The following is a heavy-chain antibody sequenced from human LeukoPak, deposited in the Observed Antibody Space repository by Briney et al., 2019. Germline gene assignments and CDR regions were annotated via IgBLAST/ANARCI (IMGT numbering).Heavy chain of an antibody. CDR2: ISYDGSNK. J-gene: IGHJ4*02. V-gene: IGHV3-30-3*01. CDR1: GFTFSNAW. D-gene: IGHD5-18*01. CDR3: ASSQKDTSMIGDY. Sequence: PGGSLRLSCAASGFTFSNAWMSWVRQAPGKGLEWVAVISYDGSNKYYADSVKGRFTISRDNSKNTLYLQMNSLRAEDTAVYYCASSQKDTSMIGDYWGQGTLVTVSS.